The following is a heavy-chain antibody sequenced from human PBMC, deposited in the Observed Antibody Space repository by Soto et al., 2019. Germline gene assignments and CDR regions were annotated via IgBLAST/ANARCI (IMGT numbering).Heavy chain of an antibody. CDR1: GGSLSSYY. J-gene: IGHJ3*02. V-gene: IGHV4-59*01. Sequence: SETLSLTCTVSGGSLSSYYRSWIRQPPGKGLEWIGYIYYSGSTNYNPSLKSRVTISVDTSKNQFSLKLSSVTAADTAVYYCASTAGYYDFWSGYYSNDAFDIWGQGTMVTVSS. D-gene: IGHD3-3*01. CDR3: ASTAGYYDFWSGYYSNDAFDI. CDR2: IYYSGST.